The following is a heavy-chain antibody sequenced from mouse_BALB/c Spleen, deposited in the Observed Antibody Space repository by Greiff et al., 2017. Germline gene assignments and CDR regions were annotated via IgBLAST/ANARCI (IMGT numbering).Heavy chain of an antibody. J-gene: IGHJ3*01. CDR3: ARHDGFPAWFAY. D-gene: IGHD2-3*01. CDR2: ISYSGST. Sequence: EVKLLESGPGLVKPSQSLSLTCTVTGYSITSDYAWNWIRQFPGNKLEWMGYISYSGSTSYNPSLKSRISITRDTSKNQFFLQLNSVTTEDTATYYCARHDGFPAWFAYWGQGTLVTVSA. V-gene: IGHV3-2*02. CDR1: GYSITSDYA.